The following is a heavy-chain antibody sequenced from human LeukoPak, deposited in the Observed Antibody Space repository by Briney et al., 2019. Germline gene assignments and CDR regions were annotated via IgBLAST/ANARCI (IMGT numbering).Heavy chain of an antibody. J-gene: IGHJ4*02. CDR2: IYSGGYT. D-gene: IGHD3-10*01. Sequence: GGSLRLSCAASGFTVSNNYMSWVRQAPGKGLEWVSVIYSGGYTYYADSVKGRFTISRDNSKNTLYLQMNSLTAEDTAVYYCAKDDAWLRFGEWSQGTLVTVSS. CDR1: GFTVSNNY. CDR3: AKDDAWLRFGE. V-gene: IGHV3-53*01.